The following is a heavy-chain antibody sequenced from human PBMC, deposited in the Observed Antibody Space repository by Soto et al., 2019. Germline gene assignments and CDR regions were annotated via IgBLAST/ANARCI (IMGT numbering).Heavy chain of an antibody. CDR3: AREANTIYAPHGLDV. V-gene: IGHV3-21*01. CDR2: LSSGSFYI. J-gene: IGHJ6*02. CDR1: VFTFRSYD. Sequence: SGGSLRLSCAASVFTFRSYDMSWVRQAPGQGLEWLASLSSGSFYIFHADSIRGRFTISRDDAKNLLFLQMNSLTIEDTATYYCAREANTIYAPHGLDVWGQGTAVTVSS. D-gene: IGHD3-3*01.